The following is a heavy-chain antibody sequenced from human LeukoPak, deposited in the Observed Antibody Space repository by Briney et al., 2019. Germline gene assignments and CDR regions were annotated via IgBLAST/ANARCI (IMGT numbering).Heavy chain of an antibody. CDR3: ARDRSGWYFIRWFDP. V-gene: IGHV3-30*04. J-gene: IGHJ5*02. Sequence: PGGSLRLSCAASGFTFSSYAMHWVRQAPGKGLEWVAVISYDGSNKYYADSVKGRFTISRDNSKNTLYLQMNSLRAEDTAVYYCARDRSGWYFIRWFDPWGQGTLVTVSS. D-gene: IGHD6-19*01. CDR2: ISYDGSNK. CDR1: GFTFSSYA.